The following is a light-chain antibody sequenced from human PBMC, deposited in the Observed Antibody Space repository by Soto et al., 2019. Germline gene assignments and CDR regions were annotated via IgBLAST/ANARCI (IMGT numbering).Light chain of an antibody. CDR2: DAS. J-gene: IGKJ1*01. CDR3: QQYYSPST. V-gene: IGKV1-5*01. Sequence: DIQMTQSPSTLSTSVGDRVTITCRASQSISSWLAWYQQKPGKAPKLLIYDASSLESGVPSRFSGSGSGTEFTLTISSLQPDDFATYYCQQYYSPSTFGQGTKVDVK. CDR1: QSISSW.